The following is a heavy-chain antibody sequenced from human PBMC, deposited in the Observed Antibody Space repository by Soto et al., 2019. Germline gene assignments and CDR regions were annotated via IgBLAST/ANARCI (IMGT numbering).Heavy chain of an antibody. J-gene: IGHJ4*02. CDR1: GFSLSTNEVG. D-gene: IGHD3-10*01. CDR2: IFWDDDK. CDR3: AHRRTYRGVTLYDY. V-gene: IGHV2-5*02. Sequence: QITLKESGPTLVKPTQTLTLTCTFSGFSLSTNEVGVGWIRQPAGKALEWLALIFWDDDKRYRSSLKNRLTVTKDTSKNHVVLTMTKVDPVDTATYYCAHRRTYRGVTLYDYWGQGTLVTVSS.